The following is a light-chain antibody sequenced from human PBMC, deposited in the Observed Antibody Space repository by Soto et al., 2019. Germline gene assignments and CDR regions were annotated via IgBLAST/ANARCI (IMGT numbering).Light chain of an antibody. V-gene: IGKV1-5*03. Sequence: DIQMTQSPSTLSASVGDSVTITCRASQGISNWLAWYQQKPGKAPKLLIYGTSSLESGVPSRFSGSGCGTECTLTISNQQPDDFATYFRQQYNSHSWYTFRKGTKLEMK. CDR2: GTS. CDR3: QQYNSHSWYT. CDR1: QGISNW. J-gene: IGKJ2*01.